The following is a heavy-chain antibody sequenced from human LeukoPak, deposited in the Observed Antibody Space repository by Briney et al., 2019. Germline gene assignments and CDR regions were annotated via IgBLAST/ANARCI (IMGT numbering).Heavy chain of an antibody. J-gene: IGHJ4*02. D-gene: IGHD5-18*01. Sequence: PGRSLRLSCAASGFTFSNYGMHWVRQAPGRGLEWVAVISYDGSDKYYADSVKGRFTISRDNSKNTLYLQTNSLRAEDTAVYFRAKDGDTAMITLFDYWGQGTLVTVSS. CDR3: AKDGDTAMITLFDY. CDR2: ISYDGSDK. CDR1: GFTFSNYG. V-gene: IGHV3-30*18.